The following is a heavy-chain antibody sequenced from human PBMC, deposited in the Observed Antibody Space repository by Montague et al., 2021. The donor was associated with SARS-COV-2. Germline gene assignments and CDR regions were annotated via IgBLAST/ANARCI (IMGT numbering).Heavy chain of an antibody. Sequence: SETLSLTCAVYGGSFSGYYWSWIRQPPGRGLEWIGETNDSGRTNYNPSLKGRVTISVETSKNKFSLRLSPVTAAETAAYYCARGYCSGSGCYFYYGMDVWGQGTTVTVSS. J-gene: IGHJ6*02. CDR3: ARGYCSGSGCYFYYGMDV. V-gene: IGHV4-34*01. CDR1: GGSFSGYY. D-gene: IGHD2-15*01. CDR2: TNDSGRT.